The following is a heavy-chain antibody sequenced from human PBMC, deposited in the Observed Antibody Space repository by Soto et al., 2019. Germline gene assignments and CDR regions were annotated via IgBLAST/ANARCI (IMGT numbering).Heavy chain of an antibody. D-gene: IGHD6-13*01. CDR2: IYYSGST. J-gene: IGHJ6*02. V-gene: IGHV4-59*01. CDR1: GGSISSYY. CDR3: ARSSRTYSSSWYSDYYYYGMDV. Sequence: SETLSLTCTVSGGSISSYYWSWIRQPPGKGLEWIGYIYYSGSTNYNPSLKSRVTISVDTPKNQFSLKLSSVTAADTAVYYCARSSRTYSSSWYSDYYYYGMDVWGQGTTVTVSS.